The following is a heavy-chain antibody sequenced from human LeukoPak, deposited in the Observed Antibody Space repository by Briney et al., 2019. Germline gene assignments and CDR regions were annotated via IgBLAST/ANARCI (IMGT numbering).Heavy chain of an antibody. V-gene: IGHV3-21*01. CDR3: ARYSGTYRDS. D-gene: IGHD1-26*01. Sequence: GGSLRLSCAASGFTFSSYNMNWVRQAPGKGLEWVSSISSGSSYIFYADSMKGRFTISRDNVRNSLYLQMNSLRAEDTAVYYCARYSGTYRDSWGQGTLVTVSS. J-gene: IGHJ4*02. CDR2: ISSGSSYI. CDR1: GFTFSSYN.